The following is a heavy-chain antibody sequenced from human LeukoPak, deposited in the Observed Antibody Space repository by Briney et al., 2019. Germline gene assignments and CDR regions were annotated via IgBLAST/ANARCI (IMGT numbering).Heavy chain of an antibody. CDR1: GYTFTSYH. D-gene: IGHD3-9*01. CDR3: ATDILTGANDY. Sequence: ASVKVSCKASGYTFTSYHMHWVRQAPGQRLEWMGIINPSGGSTSYEQKFQGRVTMTRDTSTSTVYMELSSLRSEDTAVYYCATDILTGANDYWGQGTLVTVSS. V-gene: IGHV1-46*01. J-gene: IGHJ4*02. CDR2: INPSGGST.